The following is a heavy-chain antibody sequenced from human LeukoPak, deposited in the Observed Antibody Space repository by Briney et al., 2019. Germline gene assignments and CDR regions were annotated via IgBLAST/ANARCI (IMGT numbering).Heavy chain of an antibody. CDR2: ISSGSSFI. CDR3: ARESSGYLY. Sequence: GGSLRLSCAASGFTFSTYSMDWVRQAPGTGLEWVSSISSGSSFIYYADSVKGRFTISRDNAKNSLFLQMNSLRAEDTAVYYCARESSGYLYWGQGTLVTVSS. J-gene: IGHJ4*02. D-gene: IGHD3-22*01. V-gene: IGHV3-21*01. CDR1: GFTFSTYS.